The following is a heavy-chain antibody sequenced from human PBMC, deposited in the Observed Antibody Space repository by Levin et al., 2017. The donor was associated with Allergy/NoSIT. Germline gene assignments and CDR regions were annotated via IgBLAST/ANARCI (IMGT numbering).Heavy chain of an antibody. J-gene: IGHJ4*02. CDR3: ARDAVREKDDF. CDR1: GFAFSTSG. V-gene: IGHV3-30*03. CDR2: ITYDESNK. D-gene: IGHD4-17*01. Sequence: LSLTCAASGFAFSTSGMHWVRPAPGKGLEWVAVITYDESNKFYADSVKGRFSISRDISKNTVYLHMNSLRPEDSAVYYCARDAVREKDDFWGQGTLVTVSS.